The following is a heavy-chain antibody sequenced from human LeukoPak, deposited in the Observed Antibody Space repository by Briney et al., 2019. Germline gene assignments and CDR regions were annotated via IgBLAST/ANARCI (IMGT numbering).Heavy chain of an antibody. CDR2: ISAYNGNT. V-gene: IGHV1-18*01. CDR3: ARGARQYDYSNYSGFDP. CDR1: GYTFTSYG. Sequence: GASVKVSCKASGYTFTSYGISWVRQAPGQGLEWMGWISAYNGNTNYAQKLQGRVTMTTDTSTSTAYMELRSLRSDDTAVYYCARGARQYDYSNYSGFDPWGQGTLVTVSS. J-gene: IGHJ5*02. D-gene: IGHD4-11*01.